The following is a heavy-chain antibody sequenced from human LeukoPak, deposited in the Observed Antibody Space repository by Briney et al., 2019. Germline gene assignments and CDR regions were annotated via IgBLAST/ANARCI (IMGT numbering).Heavy chain of an antibody. Sequence: PGGSLRLSCAASGFTFSDYYMSWIRQAPGKGLEWVSYISSSGSTIHYADSVKGRFTISRDNAKNSLYLQMNSLRAEDTAVYYCARVSQWYYYYMDVWGKGTTVTISS. CDR2: ISSSGSTI. V-gene: IGHV3-11*01. CDR3: ARVSQWYYYYMDV. D-gene: IGHD6-19*01. CDR1: GFTFSDYY. J-gene: IGHJ6*03.